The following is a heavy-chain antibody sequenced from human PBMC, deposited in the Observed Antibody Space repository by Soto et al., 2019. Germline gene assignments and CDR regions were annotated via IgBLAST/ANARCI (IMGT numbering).Heavy chain of an antibody. CDR2: LKADNGDT. D-gene: IGHD3-9*01. V-gene: IGHV1-3*05. Sequence: QVQIVQSGPEEKSPGASIKLSCTTSGYIFADYAIHWVRQAPGQVLEWVSWLKADNGDTRYSTTFHGRLIITRDISASTSYMELSDLRSADTGVFSCATSDWAWWGRGTLITVSS. J-gene: IGHJ4*02. CDR3: ATSDWAW. CDR1: GYIFADYA.